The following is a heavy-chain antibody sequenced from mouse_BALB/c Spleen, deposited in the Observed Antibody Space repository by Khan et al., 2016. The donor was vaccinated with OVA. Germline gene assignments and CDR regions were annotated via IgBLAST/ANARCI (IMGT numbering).Heavy chain of an antibody. V-gene: IGHV5-17*02. J-gene: IGHJ2*01. CDR3: ATSYYYGYYFDY. CDR2: ISGDSSTI. CDR1: GFTFSSYG. D-gene: IGHD1-1*01. Sequence: EVLLVESGGGLVQPGGSRKLSCAASGFTFSSYGMHWVRQAPEKGLEWVAYISGDSSTIYYKDKVKGRFTISRDNPKNTLYLQMTSLMSEDTAMYYCATSYYYGYYFDYWGPGTTLTVSS.